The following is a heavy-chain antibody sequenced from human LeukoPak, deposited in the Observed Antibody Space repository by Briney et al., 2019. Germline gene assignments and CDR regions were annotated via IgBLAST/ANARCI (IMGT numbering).Heavy chain of an antibody. CDR1: GYTFTSYY. D-gene: IGHD6-13*01. CDR2: INPSGGST. V-gene: IGHV1-46*01. Sequence: VASVKVSCKASGYTFTSYYMHWVRQAPGQGLEWMGIINPSGGSTSYAQKFQGRVTMTRDMSTSTVYMELSSLRSEDTAVYYCARDLAAAGFYYYMDVWGKGTTVTVSS. CDR3: ARDLAAAGFYYYMDV. J-gene: IGHJ6*03.